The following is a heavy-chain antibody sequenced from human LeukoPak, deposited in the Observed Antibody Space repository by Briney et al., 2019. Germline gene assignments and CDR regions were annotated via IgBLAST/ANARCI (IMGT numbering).Heavy chain of an antibody. Sequence: SETLSLTCTVSGGSISSGGYYWSWIRQHPGKGLEWIGYIYYSGSTYYNPSLKSRVTISVDTSKNQFSLKLSSVTAADTAVYYCARSVSCSGGSCYYNWFDPWGQGTLVTVSS. CDR1: GGSISSGGYY. D-gene: IGHD2-15*01. CDR3: ARSVSCSGGSCYYNWFDP. CDR2: IYYSGST. V-gene: IGHV4-31*03. J-gene: IGHJ5*02.